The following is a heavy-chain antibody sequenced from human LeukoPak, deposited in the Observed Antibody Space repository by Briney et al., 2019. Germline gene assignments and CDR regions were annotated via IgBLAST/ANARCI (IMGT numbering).Heavy chain of an antibody. J-gene: IGHJ4*02. D-gene: IGHD2-2*01. CDR3: AKGPAN. CDR2: INYSGGST. Sequence: GGSLRLSCAASGFTFNTYAMSWVRQAPGKGLEWVSGINYSGGSTYYADSVKGRFIISRDNSKSTLYLEMNSLRVEDRAVYYCAKGPANWGQGTLVTVSS. V-gene: IGHV3-23*01. CDR1: GFTFNTYA.